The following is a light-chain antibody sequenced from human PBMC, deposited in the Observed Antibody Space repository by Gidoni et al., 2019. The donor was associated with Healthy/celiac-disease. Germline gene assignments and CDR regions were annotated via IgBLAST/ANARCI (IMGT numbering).Light chain of an antibody. V-gene: IGLV1-40*01. CDR3: QSYDSSLSGAV. Sequence: QSVLTQPPSVSVAPGQRVTIPCTGSSSNIGGGYDVHWYQQLPGTAPKLLIYGNSNRPSGVPDRFSGSKSGTSASLAITGLQAEDEADYYCQSYDSSLSGAVFGGGTQLTVL. J-gene: IGLJ7*01. CDR1: SSNIGGGYD. CDR2: GNS.